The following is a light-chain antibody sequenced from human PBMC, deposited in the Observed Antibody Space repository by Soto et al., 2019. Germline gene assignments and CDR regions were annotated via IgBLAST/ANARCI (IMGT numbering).Light chain of an antibody. CDR1: QSVTSTY. J-gene: IGKJ1*01. CDR3: QHYHSSPWT. CDR2: GAS. V-gene: IGKV3-20*01. Sequence: EIVLTQSPGTLSLSPGERATLSCRASQSVTSTYLAWYQQKPGQAPRLLIYGASNRATGIPDRFSGSGSGTDFTLTISRLEPEDFAVYYCQHYHSSPWTFGQGTMVDIK.